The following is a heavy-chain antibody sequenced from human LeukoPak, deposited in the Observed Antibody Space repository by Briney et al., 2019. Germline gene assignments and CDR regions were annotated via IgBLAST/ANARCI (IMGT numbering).Heavy chain of an antibody. CDR3: ARIPVAKTFDY. CDR2: IDYTGSA. Sequence: SETLSLTCTVSGGSVSSNSYYWSWVRQPPGKGLEWIGFIDYTGSANYNPSLKSRVTISLDTSKNQFSVKVMSVTAADTAVHYCARIPVAKTFDYWGQGTLVTVSS. D-gene: IGHD6-19*01. CDR1: GGSVSSNSYY. V-gene: IGHV4-61*01. J-gene: IGHJ4*02.